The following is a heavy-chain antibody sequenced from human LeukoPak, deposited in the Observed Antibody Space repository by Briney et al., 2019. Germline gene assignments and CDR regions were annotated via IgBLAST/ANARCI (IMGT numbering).Heavy chain of an antibody. CDR1: GGSISSDY. V-gene: IGHV4-59*01. CDR2: IYYNGYT. Sequence: SETLSLTCTVSGGSISSDYWSWIRQPPGQGLEWIGYIYYNGYTNYNPSLRSRVTISIDTSKNQFSLKLNSVTAADTAVYYCARLLGARSAAIDSWGQGTLVTVSS. J-gene: IGHJ4*02. D-gene: IGHD1-26*01. CDR3: ARLLGARSAAIDS.